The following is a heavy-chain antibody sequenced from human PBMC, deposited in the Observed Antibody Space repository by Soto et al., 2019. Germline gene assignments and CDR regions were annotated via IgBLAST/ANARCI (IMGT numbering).Heavy chain of an antibody. V-gene: IGHV4-59*11. CDR1: GASISSLY. D-gene: IGHD2-2*02. CDR2: IHYSGST. Sequence: SETLSLTCTISGASISSLYWSWVWQPPGKGLEWIGYIHYSGSTNYNPSLKSRVTILVDTSKNQFSLKLSSVTAADTAVYYCARGPCSSTSCYRGHWFDPWGQGTLVTVSS. J-gene: IGHJ5*02. CDR3: ARGPCSSTSCYRGHWFDP.